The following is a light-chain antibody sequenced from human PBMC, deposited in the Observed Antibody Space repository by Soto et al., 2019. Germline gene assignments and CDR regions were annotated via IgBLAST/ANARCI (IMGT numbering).Light chain of an antibody. Sequence: DIQMTQSPSTLSGSVGDRVTITCRASQDISSSLAWYQQKPGKAPKLLIYAASILQSGVPSRFSGSGFGTDFTLTISSLQAEDFASYFCQQLRSYPSTFGGGTKVDIK. CDR3: QQLRSYPST. V-gene: IGKV1-9*01. J-gene: IGKJ4*01. CDR2: AAS. CDR1: QDISSS.